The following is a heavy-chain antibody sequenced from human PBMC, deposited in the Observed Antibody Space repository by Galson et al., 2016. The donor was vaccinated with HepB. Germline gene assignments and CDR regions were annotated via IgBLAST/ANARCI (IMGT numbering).Heavy chain of an antibody. Sequence: SETLSLTCNVSGGSVSSGSFYWGWIRQPPGKGLEWIGTIYHSGSTYYNPSLKSRVTMSVDTSKNQFSLKMSSVSAADTAVYYCASPTPYDYSFPYWFACWGQGTLVTVSS. V-gene: IGHV4-39*01. CDR3: ASPTPYDYSFPYWFAC. J-gene: IGHJ4*02. D-gene: IGHD4-11*01. CDR1: GGSVSSGSFY. CDR2: IYHSGST.